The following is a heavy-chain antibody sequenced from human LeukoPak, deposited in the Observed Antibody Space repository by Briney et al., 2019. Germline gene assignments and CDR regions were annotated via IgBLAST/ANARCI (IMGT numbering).Heavy chain of an antibody. J-gene: IGHJ3*02. V-gene: IGHV3-11*04. CDR1: GFIFRDYY. D-gene: IGHD3-3*01. Sequence: GGSLRLSCAGSGFIFRDYYMSWIRQAPGKGLEWVSYISGDSVDKYYVDSVRGRFSISRGNAKKLMYLQMSGLRAEDTAIYYCARRDWVSGAVRAFDIWGQGTMVTVSS. CDR2: ISGDSVDK. CDR3: ARRDWVSGAVRAFDI.